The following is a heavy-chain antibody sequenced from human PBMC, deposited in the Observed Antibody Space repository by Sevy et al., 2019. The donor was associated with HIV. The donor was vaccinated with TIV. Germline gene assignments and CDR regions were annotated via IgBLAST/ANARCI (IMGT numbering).Heavy chain of an antibody. J-gene: IGHJ4*02. Sequence: ASVKVSCKASGYTFTSYDINWVRQATGQGLEWMGWMNPNSGNTGYAQKFQGRVTITRNTSISTAYMELSSLRSEDTAVYYCARFADSSGSDYWGQRTLVTVSS. CDR3: ARFADSSGSDY. CDR1: GYTFTSYD. CDR2: MNPNSGNT. V-gene: IGHV1-8*03. D-gene: IGHD3-22*01.